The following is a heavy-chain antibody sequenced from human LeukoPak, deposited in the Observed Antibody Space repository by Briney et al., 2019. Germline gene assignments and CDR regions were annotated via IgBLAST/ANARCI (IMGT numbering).Heavy chain of an antibody. CDR2: IIPIFDTA. D-gene: IGHD3-3*01. Sequence: SVKVSCKASGYTFTNYDINWVRQAPGQGLEWMGGIIPIFDTANYAQKFQGRVTITADESTSTAYMELSSLRSEDTAVYYCARDGDFWSGIRDHSFDPWGQGTLVTVSS. J-gene: IGHJ5*02. V-gene: IGHV1-69*13. CDR1: GYTFTNYD. CDR3: ARDGDFWSGIRDHSFDP.